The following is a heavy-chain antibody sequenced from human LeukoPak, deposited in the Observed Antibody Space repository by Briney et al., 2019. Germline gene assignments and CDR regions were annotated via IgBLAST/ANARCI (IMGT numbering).Heavy chain of an antibody. CDR3: ARDRQLLFEDYYYYYMDV. CDR2: IYYSGST. Sequence: SETLSLTCSVSGGSISSSGYYWGWIRQPPGKGLEWIGSIYYSGSTYYNPSLKSRVTISVDTSKNQFSLKLSSVTAADTAVYYCARDRQLLFEDYYYYYMDVWGKGTTVTVSS. D-gene: IGHD2-2*01. CDR1: GGSISSSGYY. J-gene: IGHJ6*03. V-gene: IGHV4-39*07.